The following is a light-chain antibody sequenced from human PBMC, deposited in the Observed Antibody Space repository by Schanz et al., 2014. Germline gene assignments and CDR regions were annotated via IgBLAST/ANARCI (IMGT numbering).Light chain of an antibody. CDR1: QSVSSSY. V-gene: IGKV3-20*01. J-gene: IGKJ2*01. CDR3: QHYHSWPYT. Sequence: EIVLTQSPGTLSLSPGERATLSCRASQSVSSSYLAWYQQKPGQAPRLLIYGASTRATGIPARFSGSGSGTYFTLTISSLQSEDFAVYYCQHYHSWPYTFGQGSKLEIK. CDR2: GAS.